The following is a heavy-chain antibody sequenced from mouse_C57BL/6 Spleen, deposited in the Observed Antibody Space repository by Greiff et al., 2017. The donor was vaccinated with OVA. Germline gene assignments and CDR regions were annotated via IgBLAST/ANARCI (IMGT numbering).Heavy chain of an antibody. V-gene: IGHV5-17*01. Sequence: EVKLVESGGGLVKPGGSLKLSCAASGFTFSDYGMHWVRQAPEKGLEWVAYISSGSSTLYYADTVKGRFTISRDNAKNTLFLQMTSLRSEDTAMYYCARAYYYYGSSYYWYFDVWGTGTTVTVSS. J-gene: IGHJ1*03. CDR1: GFTFSDYG. D-gene: IGHD1-1*01. CDR2: ISSGSSTL. CDR3: ARAYYYYGSSYYWYFDV.